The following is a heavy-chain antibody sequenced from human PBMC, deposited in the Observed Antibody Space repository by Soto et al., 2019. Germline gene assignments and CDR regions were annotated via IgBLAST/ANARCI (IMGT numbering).Heavy chain of an antibody. CDR3: ARGVSGYDHAVDY. V-gene: IGHV4-59*01. Sequence: ASETLSLTCTVSGGSLSSYYWSWVRQPPGKGLEWIGYIYYSGSTNYNPSLKSRVTISVDTSKNQFSLKLSSVTAADTAVYYCARGVSGYDHAVDYWGQGTLVTVSS. CDR1: GGSLSSYY. CDR2: IYYSGST. D-gene: IGHD5-12*01. J-gene: IGHJ4*02.